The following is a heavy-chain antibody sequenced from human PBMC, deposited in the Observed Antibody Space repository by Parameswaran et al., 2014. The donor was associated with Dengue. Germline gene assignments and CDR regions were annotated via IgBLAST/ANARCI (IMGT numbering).Heavy chain of an antibody. Sequence: VRQMPGKGLEWMGIIYPGDSTAKYSPSFQGQVTISADKSISTAYLQWISLKASDTAIYYCATLDYHNYYGMDVWGQGDHGHRLL. CDR2: IYPGDSTA. V-gene: IGHV5-51*01. J-gene: IGHJ6*02. CDR3: ATLDYHNYYGMDV.